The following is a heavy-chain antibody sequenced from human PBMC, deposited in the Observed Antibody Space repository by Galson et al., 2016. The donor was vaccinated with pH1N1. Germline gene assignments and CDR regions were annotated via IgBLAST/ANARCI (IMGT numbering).Heavy chain of an antibody. CDR1: GFTFSDYG. D-gene: IGHD2-15*01. CDR2: ISGGGDTT. CDR3: AKDLRRYGGGWFGLDF. J-gene: IGHJ4*02. V-gene: IGHV3-23*01. Sequence: SLRLSCAASGFTFSDYGMTWVRQAPGKGLEWVSGISGGGDTTTYSDSVKGRFTISRDNPKNTLYLQMDSLRAEDTATYYCAKDLRRYGGGWFGLDFWGQGTLVAVSS.